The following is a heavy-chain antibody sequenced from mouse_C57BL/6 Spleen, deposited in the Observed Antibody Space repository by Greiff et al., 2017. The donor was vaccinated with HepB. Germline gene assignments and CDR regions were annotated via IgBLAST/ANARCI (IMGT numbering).Heavy chain of an antibody. V-gene: IGHV6-3*01. J-gene: IGHJ3*01. CDR1: GFTFSNYW. CDR2: IRLKSDNYAT. Sequence: EVKVEESGGGLVQPGGSMKLSCVASGFTFSNYWMNWVRQSPEKGLEWVAQIRLKSDNYATHYAESVKGRFTISRDDSKSSVYLQMNNLRAEDTGIYYCTRASYYGSSPFAYWGQGTLVTVSA. CDR3: TRASYYGSSPFAY. D-gene: IGHD1-1*01.